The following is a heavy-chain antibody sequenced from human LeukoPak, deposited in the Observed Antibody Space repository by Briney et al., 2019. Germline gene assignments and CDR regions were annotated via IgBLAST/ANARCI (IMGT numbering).Heavy chain of an antibody. CDR1: GFTFSSYS. Sequence: GGCLRLSCAASGFTFSSYSMNWVRQAPGKGLEWVSSISSSSSYIYYADSVKGRFTISRDNAKNSLYLQMNSLRAEDTAVYYCAGEQQLVRSPFDYWGQGTLVTVSS. J-gene: IGHJ4*02. D-gene: IGHD6-13*01. CDR2: ISSSSSYI. V-gene: IGHV3-21*01. CDR3: AGEQQLVRSPFDY.